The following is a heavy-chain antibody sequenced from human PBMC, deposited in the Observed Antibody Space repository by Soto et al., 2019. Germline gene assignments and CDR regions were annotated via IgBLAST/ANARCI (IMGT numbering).Heavy chain of an antibody. V-gene: IGHV3-23*01. CDR1: GFTFNSSA. CDR2: TSGGAGST. D-gene: IGHD6-19*01. Sequence: EVQLLEAGGGLVQPGGSLRLSCAASGFTFNSSAMSWVRQAPGKGREWVSTTSGGAGSTYYADSVKGRFTISRDNSKNTLYLQMNSLRADDTAVYYCAKGRYRIGWYDPYFDYWGQGTLVTVSS. CDR3: AKGRYRIGWYDPYFDY. J-gene: IGHJ4*02.